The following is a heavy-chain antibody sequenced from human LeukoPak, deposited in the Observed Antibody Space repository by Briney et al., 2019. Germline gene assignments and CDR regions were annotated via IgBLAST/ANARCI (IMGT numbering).Heavy chain of an antibody. CDR1: GFAFSNFA. Sequence: GGSLRLSCAASGFAFSNFAMSWVRQAPGRGLEWVSAMSGSGYYTYYVESVKGRFTISRDNSKNTLYLHMNSLRADDTAVYYCAKMEGQRLYDYCMDVWGRGTAVTVSS. V-gene: IGHV3-23*01. J-gene: IGHJ6*03. D-gene: IGHD3-3*01. CDR2: MSGSGYYT. CDR3: AKMEGQRLYDYCMDV.